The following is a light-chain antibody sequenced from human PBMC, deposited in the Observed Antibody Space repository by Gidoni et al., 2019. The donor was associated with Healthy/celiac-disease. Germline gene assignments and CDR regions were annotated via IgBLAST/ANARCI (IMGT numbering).Light chain of an antibody. CDR2: GAS. CDR1: QSVSSN. J-gene: IGKJ1*01. V-gene: IGKV3-15*01. CDR3: QQYNSWPRT. Sequence: ETVTTHSPATLSVSPGERATLSCRASQSVSSNLAWYQQKPGQAPRLLIYGASTRATGIPARFSGSGSGTEFTLTISSLQSEDFAVYYCQQYNSWPRTFGQGTKVEIK.